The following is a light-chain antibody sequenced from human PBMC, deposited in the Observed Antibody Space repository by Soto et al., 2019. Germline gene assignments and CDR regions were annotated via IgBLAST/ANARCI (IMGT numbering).Light chain of an antibody. Sequence: QSVLTQPPSASGTPGQRVTISCSGSSSNIGSNYVSWYQQLPGTAPKLLIYDDDKRPSGIPDRFSGSKSGTSATLGITGFQTGDEADHYCGSWDSSLSAYVFGTGTKLTVL. J-gene: IGLJ1*01. CDR2: DDD. CDR1: SSNIGSNY. CDR3: GSWDSSLSAYV. V-gene: IGLV1-51*01.